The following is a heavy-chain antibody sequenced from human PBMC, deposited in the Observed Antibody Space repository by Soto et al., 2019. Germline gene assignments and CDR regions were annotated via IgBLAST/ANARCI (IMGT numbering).Heavy chain of an antibody. J-gene: IGHJ5*02. D-gene: IGHD6-6*01. V-gene: IGHV1-2*02. CDR1: GFSFTGYY. CDR2: INAHSGGT. CDR3: AKDSTRQLAYWLDP. Sequence: ASVKVSCKASGFSFTGYYIHWLRQAPGQGLEWMGWINAHSGGTEYAQKFQGRVTLTRDTSIATAYLTLTSLTSDDTALYYCAKDSTRQLAYWLDPWGQGTQVTVSS.